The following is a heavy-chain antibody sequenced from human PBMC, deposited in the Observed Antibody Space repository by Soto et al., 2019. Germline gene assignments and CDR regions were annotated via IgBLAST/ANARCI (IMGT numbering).Heavy chain of an antibody. CDR3: ARDSYYYGSGSYPWFDP. Sequence: GASVKVSCKASGYTFTGYYMHWVRQAPGQGLEWMGWINPNSGGTNYAQKFQGWVTMTRDASISTAYMELSRLRSDDTAVYYCARDSYYYGSGSYPWFDPWGQGTLVTVPS. V-gene: IGHV1-2*04. CDR1: GYTFTGYY. J-gene: IGHJ5*02. CDR2: INPNSGGT. D-gene: IGHD3-10*01.